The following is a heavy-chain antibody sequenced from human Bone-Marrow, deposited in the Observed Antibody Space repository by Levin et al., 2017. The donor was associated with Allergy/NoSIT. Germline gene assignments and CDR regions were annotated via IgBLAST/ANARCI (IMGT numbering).Heavy chain of an antibody. CDR2: VRGTGGSI. CDR3: ARQSWGSDFDY. CDR1: GFTFSSFT. V-gene: IGHV3-23*01. J-gene: IGHJ4*02. D-gene: IGHD7-27*01. Sequence: PGGSLRLSCAASGFTFSSFTMNWVRQAPGKGLEWLSVVRGTGGSIYYADSVKGRFTISRDNSNNTLFLQMDSLRVEDTAVYYCARQSWGSDFDYWGQGILVTVSS.